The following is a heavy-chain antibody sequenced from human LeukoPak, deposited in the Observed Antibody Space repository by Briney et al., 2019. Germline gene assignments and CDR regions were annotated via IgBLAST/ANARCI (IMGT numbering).Heavy chain of an antibody. CDR3: ATCSGGSCYPNWFDP. V-gene: IGHV1-18*01. D-gene: IGHD2-15*01. CDR2: ISIYNGNT. CDR1: GYTLTTYG. Sequence: GASVKVSCKTSGYTLTTYGISWVRQAPGQGLEWMGWISIYNGNTSYAQKLQGRVTMTTDISTTTAYMELRSLRSDDTAVYYCATCSGGSCYPNWFDPWGQGTLVTVSS. J-gene: IGHJ5*02.